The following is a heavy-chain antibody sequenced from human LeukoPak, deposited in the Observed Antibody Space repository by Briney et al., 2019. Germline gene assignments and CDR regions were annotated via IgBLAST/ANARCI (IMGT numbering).Heavy chain of an antibody. CDR3: AREWATVGTDY. CDR1: GYTFTSYG. V-gene: IGHV1-18*01. CDR2: ISAYNGNT. D-gene: IGHD4-23*01. J-gene: IGHJ4*02. Sequence: GASVKVSCKASGYTFTSYGISRVRQAPGQGHEWMGWISAYNGNTNYAQKLQGRVTMTTDTSTSTAYMELRSLRSDDTAVYYCAREWATVGTDYWGQGTLVTVSS.